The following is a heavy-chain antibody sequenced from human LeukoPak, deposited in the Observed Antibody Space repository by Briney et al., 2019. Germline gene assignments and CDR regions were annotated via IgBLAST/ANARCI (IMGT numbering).Heavy chain of an antibody. CDR2: INHSGST. D-gene: IGHD3-22*01. CDR3: ARGYFGYYYDSSGYGH. Sequence: SETLSLTCAVYGGSFSGYYWSWIRQPPGKGLEWIGEINHSGSTNYNPSPKSRVTISVDTSKNQFSLKLSSVTAADTAVYYCARGYFGYYYDSSGYGHWGQGTLVTVSS. CDR1: GGSFSGYY. V-gene: IGHV4-34*01. J-gene: IGHJ4*02.